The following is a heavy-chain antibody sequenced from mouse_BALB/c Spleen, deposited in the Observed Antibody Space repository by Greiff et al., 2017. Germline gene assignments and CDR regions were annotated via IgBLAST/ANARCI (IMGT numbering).Heavy chain of an antibody. Sequence: VQLKQSGTVLARPGASVKMSCKASGYTFTSYWMHWVKQRPGQGLEWIGAIYPGNSDTSYNQKFKGKAKLTAVTSTSTAYMELSSLTNEDSAVYYCTRWRNYDYEDYFDYWGQGTTLTVSS. V-gene: IGHV1-5*01. J-gene: IGHJ2*01. CDR3: TRWRNYDYEDYFDY. CDR2: IYPGNSDT. D-gene: IGHD2-4*01. CDR1: GYTFTSYW.